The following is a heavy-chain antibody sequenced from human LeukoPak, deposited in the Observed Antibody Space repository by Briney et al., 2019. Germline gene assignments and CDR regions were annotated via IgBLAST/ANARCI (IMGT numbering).Heavy chain of an antibody. D-gene: IGHD1-26*01. CDR1: GGSVSSGSYY. Sequence: SETLSLTCTVSGGSVSSGSYYWSWIRQPPGKGLEWIGYIYYSGSTNYNPSLKSRVIISVDTSKNQFSLKLSSVTAADTAVYYCASRKSGSYFPSIDYWGQGTLVTVSS. J-gene: IGHJ4*02. CDR2: IYYSGST. CDR3: ASRKSGSYFPSIDY. V-gene: IGHV4-61*01.